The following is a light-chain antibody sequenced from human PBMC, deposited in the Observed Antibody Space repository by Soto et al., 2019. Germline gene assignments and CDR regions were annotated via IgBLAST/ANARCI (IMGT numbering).Light chain of an antibody. V-gene: IGKV3-20*01. CDR3: QQYGSSPQT. CDR2: GAS. CDR1: QSVSSGF. Sequence: IVLTQSPGTLSFSPGEIATLSCSASQSVSSGFLAWYQQKPGQAPRLLIYGASSRATGIPDRFSGSGSGTDFTLTISRLEPQDFAVYYCQQYGSSPQTFGQGTKVDI. J-gene: IGKJ1*01.